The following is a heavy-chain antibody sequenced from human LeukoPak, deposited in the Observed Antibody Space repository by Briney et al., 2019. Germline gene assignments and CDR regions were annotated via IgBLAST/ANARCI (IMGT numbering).Heavy chain of an antibody. CDR1: GFTFSSYS. V-gene: IGHV3-21*01. Sequence: PGGSLRLSCAASGFTFSSYSMNWVRQAPGKGLEWVSSISSSSSYIYYADSVKGRFTISRDNAKNSLYLQMNSLRAEDTAVYYCARDTSGYVYYYYYYMDVWGKGTTVTVSS. CDR3: ARDTSGYVYYYYYYMDV. CDR2: ISSSSSYI. J-gene: IGHJ6*03. D-gene: IGHD5-12*01.